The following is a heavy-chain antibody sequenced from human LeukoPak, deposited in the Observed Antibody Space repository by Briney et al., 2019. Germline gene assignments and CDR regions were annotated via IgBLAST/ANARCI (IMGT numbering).Heavy chain of an antibody. CDR3: AVGITILGVAASFDS. CDR2: IDHRGTA. D-gene: IGHD3-3*01. Sequence: SETLSLTCAVYGASYNAYYWSWVRQPPGKGLEWVGDIDHRGTATYNPSLKSRLTISADASKNQFSLKLNSVTDADTAVYYCAVGITILGVAASFDSWGQGNLVIVSS. CDR1: GASYNAYY. V-gene: IGHV4-34*01. J-gene: IGHJ4*02.